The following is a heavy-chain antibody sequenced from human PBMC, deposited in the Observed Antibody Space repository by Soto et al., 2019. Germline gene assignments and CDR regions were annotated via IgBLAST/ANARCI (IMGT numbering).Heavy chain of an antibody. D-gene: IGHD5-12*01. CDR2: IKHDGSEK. CDR3: ARYSGYYGNWFDP. J-gene: IGHJ5*02. CDR1: GFAFSSFW. V-gene: IGHV3-7*05. Sequence: GGSLRLSCTASGFAFSSFWMTWVRQSPGIGLEWVANIKHDGSEKYYVDSVKGRFTVSRDNAKNSLYLQMNSLRAEDSAIYYCARYSGYYGNWFDPWGQGTLVTVSS.